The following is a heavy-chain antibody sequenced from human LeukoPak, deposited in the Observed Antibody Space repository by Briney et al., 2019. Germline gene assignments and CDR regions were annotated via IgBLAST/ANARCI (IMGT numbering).Heavy chain of an antibody. Sequence: SETLSLTCAVYGGSFSGYYWSWIRQPPGKGLEWIGEINHSGSTNYNPSLKSRVTISVDTSKNQFSLKLSSVTAADTAVYYCARIGGMAISSWTLGGNYYYYYYMDVWGKGTTVTVSS. J-gene: IGHJ6*03. V-gene: IGHV4-34*01. CDR1: GGSFSGYY. D-gene: IGHD6-13*01. CDR3: ARIGGMAISSWTLGGNYYYYYYMDV. CDR2: INHSGST.